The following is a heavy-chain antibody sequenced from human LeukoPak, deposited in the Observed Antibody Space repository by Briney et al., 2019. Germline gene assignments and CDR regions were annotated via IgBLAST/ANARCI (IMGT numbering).Heavy chain of an antibody. CDR1: GGSISSSSYY. J-gene: IGHJ4*02. Sequence: PSETLSLTCTVSGGSISSSSYYWGGVRQPPGKGLEWIVSIYYSGSTYYNPSLKSRFTISVDTSKNQFSLKLSSVTAADTAVYYCARRHAGSYVDYWGQGTLVTVSS. V-gene: IGHV4-39*01. CDR2: IYYSGST. CDR3: ARRHAGSYVDY. D-gene: IGHD3-10*01.